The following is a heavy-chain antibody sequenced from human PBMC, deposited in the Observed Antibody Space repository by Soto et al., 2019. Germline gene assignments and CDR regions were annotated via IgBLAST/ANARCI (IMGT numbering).Heavy chain of an antibody. CDR2: FDPEDGET. J-gene: IGHJ3*02. CDR3: ARDRGADAFDI. Sequence: GPSVKVSCKVSGYTLTELSMHWVRQAPGKGLEWMGCFDPEDGETNYAQKFQGRVTMTTDTSTNTAYMELRSLRSDDTAVYYCARDRGADAFDIWGQGTMVTVSS. CDR1: GYTLTELS. V-gene: IGHV1-24*01.